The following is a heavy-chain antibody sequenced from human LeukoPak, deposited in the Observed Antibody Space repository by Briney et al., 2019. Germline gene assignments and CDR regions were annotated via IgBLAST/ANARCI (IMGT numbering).Heavy chain of an antibody. J-gene: IGHJ4*02. CDR2: IYYSGST. Sequence: PSETLSLTCTVSGGSISSYYWSWIRQPPGKGLEWIGYIYYSGSTNYNPSLKSRVTISVDTSKNQFSLKLSSVTAADTAVYYCAREDIDYGDYLPSSMGPVGYFDYWGQGTLVTVSS. D-gene: IGHD4-17*01. CDR1: GGSISSYY. CDR3: AREDIDYGDYLPSSMGPVGYFDY. V-gene: IGHV4-59*12.